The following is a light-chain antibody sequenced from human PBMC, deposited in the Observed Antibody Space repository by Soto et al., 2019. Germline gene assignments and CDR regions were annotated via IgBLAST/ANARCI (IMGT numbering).Light chain of an antibody. V-gene: IGKV1-5*03. CDR1: QSISTW. Sequence: DIQMTQSPSTLSASVGDRVTITCRASQSISTWLAWYQQKPGKAPKLLIYKASNLEDGVPSRFSGSGSGTEFTITISSLQPEDFALYYCQQYGTSPITFGQGTRLEIK. CDR2: KAS. CDR3: QQYGTSPIT. J-gene: IGKJ5*01.